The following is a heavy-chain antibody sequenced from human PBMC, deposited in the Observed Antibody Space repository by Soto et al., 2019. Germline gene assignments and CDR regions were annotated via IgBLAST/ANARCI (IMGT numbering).Heavy chain of an antibody. Sequence: QVQLQESGPGLVKPSQTLSLTCTVSGGSIRSGGYYWSWIRQDPGKGLEWIGYIYYSGSTYYNPSLKSRVTISVDTSKNQFSLKLSSVTPADTALYYCAREHSSSRRYWGQGTLVTVSS. CDR1: GGSIRSGGYY. D-gene: IGHD6-6*01. CDR2: IYYSGST. J-gene: IGHJ4*02. V-gene: IGHV4-31*03. CDR3: AREHSSSRRY.